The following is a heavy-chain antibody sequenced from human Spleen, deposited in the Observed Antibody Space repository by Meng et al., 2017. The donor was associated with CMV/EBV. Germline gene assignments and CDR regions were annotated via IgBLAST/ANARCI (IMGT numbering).Heavy chain of an antibody. J-gene: IGHJ4*02. CDR3: ARDSMTTVVTPGENDY. Sequence: GGSLRLSCAASGFIFSRHWMSWVRQAPGKGLEWVSSISSSSSYIYYADSVKGRFTISRDNAKNSLYLQMNSLRAEDTAVYYCARDSMTTVVTPGENDYWGQGTLVTVSS. D-gene: IGHD4-23*01. CDR2: ISSSSSYI. V-gene: IGHV3-21*01. CDR1: GFIFSRHW.